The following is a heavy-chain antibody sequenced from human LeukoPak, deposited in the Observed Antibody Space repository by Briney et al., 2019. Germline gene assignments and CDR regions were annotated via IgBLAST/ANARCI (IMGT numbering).Heavy chain of an antibody. D-gene: IGHD5-18*01. CDR1: GFTFSSYG. CDR2: ISGSGGST. V-gene: IGHV3-23*01. CDR3: ARVPRGYSYGLDY. Sequence: GGTLRLSCAASGFTFSSYGMSWVRQAPGKGLEWVSAISGSGGSTYYADSVKGRFTISRDNAKNSLYLQMNSLRAEDTAVYYCARVPRGYSYGLDYWGQGTLVTVSS. J-gene: IGHJ4*02.